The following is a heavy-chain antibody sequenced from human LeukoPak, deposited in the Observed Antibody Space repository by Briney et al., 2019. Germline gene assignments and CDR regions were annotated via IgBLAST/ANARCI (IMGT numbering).Heavy chain of an antibody. CDR1: GGTFSSYA. Sequence: ASVKVSCKASGGTFSSYAISWVRQAPGQGLEWMGGIIPIFGTANYAQKFQGRVTITTDESTSTAYMELSSPRSEDTAVYYCARNDGAIAARPNYYYMDVWGKGTTVTVSS. CDR3: ARNDGAIAARPNYYYMDV. D-gene: IGHD6-6*01. V-gene: IGHV1-69*05. J-gene: IGHJ6*03. CDR2: IIPIFGTA.